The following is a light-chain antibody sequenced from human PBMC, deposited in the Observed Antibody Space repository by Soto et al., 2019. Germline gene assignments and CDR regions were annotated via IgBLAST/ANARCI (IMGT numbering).Light chain of an antibody. Sequence: EIVLTQSPGTLSLSPGERATLSCRASQSLSSSQLAWYQQKSGQAPRLLIYGASSRATGIPDRFSGSGSGTDFTLTISRLEPEDFAVYYCHQYVSSWTFGQGTKVDIK. CDR3: HQYVSSWT. J-gene: IGKJ1*01. V-gene: IGKV3-20*01. CDR1: QSLSSSQ. CDR2: GAS.